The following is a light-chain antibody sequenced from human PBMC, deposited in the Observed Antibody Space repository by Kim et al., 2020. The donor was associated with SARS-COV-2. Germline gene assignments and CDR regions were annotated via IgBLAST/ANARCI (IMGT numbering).Light chain of an antibody. CDR2: GAS. CDR1: QSVSSDY. V-gene: IGKV3-20*01. Sequence: SPGDRATLSCRASQSVSSDYLAWYQQKPGQAPRLLIYGASSRATGIPDRFSGSGSGTDFTFTITRLEPEDFAVYYCQQYSSSPATFGQGTKVDIK. J-gene: IGKJ1*01. CDR3: QQYSSSPAT.